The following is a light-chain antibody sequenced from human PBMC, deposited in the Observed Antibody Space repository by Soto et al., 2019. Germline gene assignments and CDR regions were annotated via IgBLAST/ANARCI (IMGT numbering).Light chain of an antibody. CDR3: QQYNNWPQT. CDR2: GAS. Sequence: EIVMTQSPVTLSVSPGERATLSCRASQSVSRNLAWYQQKPGQAPRLLIFGASTRATGIPARFSGSGSGTEFTLTISSLQSEDIAVYYCQQYNNWPQTFGQGTKVEIK. CDR1: QSVSRN. V-gene: IGKV3-15*01. J-gene: IGKJ1*01.